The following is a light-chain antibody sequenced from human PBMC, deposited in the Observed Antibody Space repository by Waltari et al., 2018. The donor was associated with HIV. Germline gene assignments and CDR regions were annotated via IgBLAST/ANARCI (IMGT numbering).Light chain of an antibody. CDR1: SSNIGSHY. CDR3: GTWDSSLSTVV. Sequence: QSVLTQPPSVSAAPGQKVTISCSGSSSNIGSHYVSWYQHLPGTAPKLLIYNNDHRPSGIPDRFSGSRSGTSASLDITGLQTGDEADYHCGTWDSSLSTVVFGGGTKLTVL. J-gene: IGLJ3*02. CDR2: NND. V-gene: IGLV1-51*01.